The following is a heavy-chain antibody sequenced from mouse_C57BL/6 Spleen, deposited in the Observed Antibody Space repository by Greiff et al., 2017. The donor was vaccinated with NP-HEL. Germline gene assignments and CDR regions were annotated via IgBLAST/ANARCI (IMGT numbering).Heavy chain of an antibody. J-gene: IGHJ4*01. CDR1: GYSFTDYN. CDR2: INPNYGTT. V-gene: IGHV1-39*01. CDR3: AREASTVINGETYYAMDY. D-gene: IGHD1-1*01. Sequence: VQLQQSGPELVKPGASVKISCKASGYSFTDYNMNWVKQSNGKSLEWIGVINPNYGTTSYNQKFKGKATLTVDQSTSTAYMQLNSMTSEDAAVYYCAREASTVINGETYYAMDYWGQGTSVTVSS.